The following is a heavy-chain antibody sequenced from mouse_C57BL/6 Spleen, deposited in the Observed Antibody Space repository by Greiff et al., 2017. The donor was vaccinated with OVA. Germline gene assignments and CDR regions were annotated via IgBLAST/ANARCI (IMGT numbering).Heavy chain of an antibody. CDR1: GYTFTSYW. CDR3: ASRRGLTGTNY. V-gene: IGHV1-50*01. J-gene: IGHJ2*01. Sequence: QVQLQQPGAELVKPGASVKLSCKASGYTFTSYWMQWVKQRPGQGLEWIGEIDPSDSYTNYNQKFKGKATLTVDTSSSTAYMQRSSLTSEDSAVYYCASRRGLTGTNYWGQGTTLTVSS. CDR2: IDPSDSYT. D-gene: IGHD4-1*01.